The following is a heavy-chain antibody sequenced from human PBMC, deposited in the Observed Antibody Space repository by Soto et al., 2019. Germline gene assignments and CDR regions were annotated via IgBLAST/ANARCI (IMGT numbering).Heavy chain of an antibody. CDR1: GYTFNSYD. V-gene: IGHV1-8*01. J-gene: IGHJ6*03. CDR3: ARGPPLYFDWLLYESQNYYYMDF. CDR2: MNPNSGNT. D-gene: IGHD3-9*01. Sequence: SAEVCCKASGYTFNSYDINWVRQDTGQGLEWMGWMNPNSGNTGYAQKFQGRVTMTRNTSISTAYMELSSLRSEDTAVYYCARGPPLYFDWLLYESQNYYYMDFWGKGTTVTVSS.